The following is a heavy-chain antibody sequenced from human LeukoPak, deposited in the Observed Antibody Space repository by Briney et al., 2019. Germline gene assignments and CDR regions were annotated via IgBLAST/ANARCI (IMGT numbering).Heavy chain of an antibody. CDR3: AKGDGEFEY. CDR2: IYPSDSDT. J-gene: IGHJ4*02. Sequence: GESLKISCEASGYKFTSYWIGWMRQMPGKGLEWMGVIYPSDSDTRYNVSFEGQVTISADKSINTAYLQWSSLRPSDTAMYYCAKGDGEFEYWGQGTLVTVSS. V-gene: IGHV5-51*01. D-gene: IGHD3-10*01. CDR1: GYKFTSYW.